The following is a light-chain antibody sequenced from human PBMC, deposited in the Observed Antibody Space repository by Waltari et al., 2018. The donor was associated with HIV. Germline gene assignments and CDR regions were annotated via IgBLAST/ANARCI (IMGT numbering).Light chain of an antibody. CDR1: SGHRSYI. Sequence: QPVLTHSSSASASLGSSVKLTCTLSSGHRSYILPWHQQQPGKAPRYLMKLEGSGSYNKGSGIPDRFSGSSSGADRYLTISNLQSEDEADYYCETWDSNTHKVVFGGGTKLTVL. J-gene: IGLJ2*01. V-gene: IGLV4-60*03. CDR3: ETWDSNTHKVV. CDR2: LEGSGSY.